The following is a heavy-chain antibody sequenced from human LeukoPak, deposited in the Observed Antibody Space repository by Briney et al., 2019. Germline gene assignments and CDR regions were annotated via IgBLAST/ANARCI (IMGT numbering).Heavy chain of an antibody. J-gene: IGHJ3*02. CDR1: VRIFSRYS. CDR2: NIPIFGTA. CDR3: ARERDDAFDI. Sequence: SVKVSCKASVRIFSRYSSRWVRQAPGQALEGMGGNIPIFGTAKYAQKFQDRVTISADKSTSAAYMELSSLRSEDTAVYYCARERDDAFDIWGEGTMVTVSS. V-gene: IGHV1-69*06.